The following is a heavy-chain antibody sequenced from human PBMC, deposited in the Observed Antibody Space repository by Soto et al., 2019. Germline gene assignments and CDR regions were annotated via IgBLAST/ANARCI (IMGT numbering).Heavy chain of an antibody. V-gene: IGHV3-15*01. D-gene: IGHD3-3*02. CDR3: TKVLALPPNDAFDI. Sequence: EGQLVESGGRLVEPGGSLRLSCAASGFNFNVAWMNWVRQAPGKGLEWLGRIKSKGGGETTEYVAFVKGRFTISRDDSKNTLYLQMTGHKCEDTAVYYCTKVLALPPNDAFDIWGQGTMVTVSS. CDR1: GFNFNVAW. J-gene: IGHJ3*02. CDR2: IKSKGGGETT.